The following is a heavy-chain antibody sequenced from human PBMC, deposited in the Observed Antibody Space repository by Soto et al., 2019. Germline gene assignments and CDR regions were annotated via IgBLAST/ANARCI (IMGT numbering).Heavy chain of an antibody. CDR2: INHSGST. CDR1: GGSFSGYY. CDR3: ARRGHIGSRYYDY. V-gene: IGHV4-34*01. Sequence: SAILSLTCAVYGGSFSGYYWSWIRKPKGKGLEWIGEINHSGSTNYNPSLKSRVTISVDTSKNKFSLKLSSVTAEDKAVYYCARRGHIGSRYYDYWAQGTLVT. J-gene: IGHJ4*02. D-gene: IGHD2-21*01.